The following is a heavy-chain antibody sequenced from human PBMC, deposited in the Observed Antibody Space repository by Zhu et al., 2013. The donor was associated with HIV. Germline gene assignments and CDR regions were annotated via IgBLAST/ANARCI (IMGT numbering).Heavy chain of an antibody. CDR2: IIPIFGRA. V-gene: IGHV1-69*06. D-gene: IGHD2-21*02. Sequence: QVQLVQSGAEVKKPGSSVKVSCKASGGTLTIYAITWVRQAPGQGLEWMGGIIPIFGRANYAQRFQGRVTITADNSTHTTYMEVSSLRSEDTAVYYCARVGCGSDCYYGGGFDYWGQGTLVTVSS. CDR3: ARVGCGSDCYYGGGFDY. J-gene: IGHJ4*02. CDR1: GGTLTIYA.